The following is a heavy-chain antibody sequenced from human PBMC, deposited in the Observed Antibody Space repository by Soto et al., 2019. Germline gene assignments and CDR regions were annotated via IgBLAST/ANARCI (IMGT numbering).Heavy chain of an antibody. CDR1: GLTLSTSS. D-gene: IGHD3-22*01. CDR3: GKVAASGYYTVDR. J-gene: IGHJ5*02. CDR2: IRRHTSVT. V-gene: IGHV3-48*01. Sequence: EVQLVESGGMLVQPGGSLRLSCAASGLTLSTSSMNWVRQAPGKGLEWISYIRRHTSVTAYADSVKGRFTISRDSAKNSLYLQMDSLRVDDTAVYYCGKVAASGYYTVDRWGQGTLVTVSS.